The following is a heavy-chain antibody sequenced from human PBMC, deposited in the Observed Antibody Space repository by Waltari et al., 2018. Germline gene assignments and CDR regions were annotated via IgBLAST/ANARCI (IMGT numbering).Heavy chain of an antibody. J-gene: IGHJ4*02. CDR1: GFTFRTYA. D-gene: IGHD6-13*01. Sequence: EVQLVESGGDFVQPGESLRLSCETSGFTFRTYAMNWVRQAPGKRLEWVSYITASSSSKYYADSVKGRFTISRDNAKNSLYLEMDGLRVEDTAIYYCARRRKGMDHDYWGRGTLVTVSS. V-gene: IGHV3-48*03. CDR2: ITASSSSK. CDR3: ARRRKGMDHDY.